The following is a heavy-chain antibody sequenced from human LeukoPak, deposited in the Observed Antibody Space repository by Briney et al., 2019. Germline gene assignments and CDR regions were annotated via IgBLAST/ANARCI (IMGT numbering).Heavy chain of an antibody. D-gene: IGHD3-10*01. CDR2: IYHSGST. J-gene: IGHJ4*02. CDR3: ARGVRGLWFGELLYTNYYFDY. Sequence: WETLSLTCAVSGYSISSGYYWGWIRQPPGKGLEWIGSIYHSGSTYYNPSLKSRVTISVDTSKNQFSLKLSSVTAADTAVYYCARGVRGLWFGELLYTNYYFDYWGQGTLVTVSS. CDR1: GYSISSGYY. V-gene: IGHV4-38-2*01.